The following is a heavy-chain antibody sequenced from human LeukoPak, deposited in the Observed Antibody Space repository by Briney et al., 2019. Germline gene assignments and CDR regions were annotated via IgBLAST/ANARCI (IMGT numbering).Heavy chain of an antibody. CDR2: IYHSGST. V-gene: IGHV4-59*01. Sequence: PSETLSLTCTVSGGSISSYYWSWIRQPPGKGLEWIGYIYHSGSTNYNPSLKSRVTISVDTSKNQFSLKLSSVTAADTAVYYCASSYYYALDYWGQGTLVTVSS. CDR3: ASSYYYALDY. D-gene: IGHD3-10*01. CDR1: GGSISSYY. J-gene: IGHJ4*02.